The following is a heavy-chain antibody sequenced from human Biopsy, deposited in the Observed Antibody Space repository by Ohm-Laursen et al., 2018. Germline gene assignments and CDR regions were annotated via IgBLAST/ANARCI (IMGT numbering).Heavy chain of an antibody. D-gene: IGHD4-11*01. CDR2: IYYSVMT. CDR3: ARDSGILNYGNFKYYHYYGMDV. V-gene: IGHV4-61*08. J-gene: IGHJ6*02. CDR1: GGSISSGGSY. Sequence: SDTLSLTCTVSGGSISSGGSYWSWIRRPPGKGLEWIGHIYYSVMTNYNPSLQSRVSISVDTSRNQVSLTLSSVTAADTAVYYCARDSGILNYGNFKYYHYYGMDVWGQGTKVTVSS.